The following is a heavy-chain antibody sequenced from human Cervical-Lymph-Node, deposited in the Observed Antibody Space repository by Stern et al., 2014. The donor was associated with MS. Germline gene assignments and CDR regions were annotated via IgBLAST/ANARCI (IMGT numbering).Heavy chain of an antibody. D-gene: IGHD3-10*01. J-gene: IGHJ4*02. CDR2: IYYTGST. Sequence: QLQESGPGLVKPSQTLSLTCTVSGGSINSRGYYWSWIRQHPGKGLAWIGYIYYTGSTYYNPSLKSRVTISIDTSTKHFSLNLRSVTAADTAVYFCARAHSSYGSGIYNYWGKGTLVTVSS. CDR3: ARAHSSYGSGIYNY. CDR1: GGSINSRGYY. V-gene: IGHV4-31*03.